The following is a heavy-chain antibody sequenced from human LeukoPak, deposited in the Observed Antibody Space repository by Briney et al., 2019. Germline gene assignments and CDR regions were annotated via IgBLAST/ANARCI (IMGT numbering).Heavy chain of an antibody. Sequence: ASVKVSCKASGYTFTKLGVSWLGQAPGQGLEWLGWFSAYNGNTNYAQKFQGRVTLTTDTSTSTAYLELTSMRSDDTDVYFCARDDPQYRNRGYSGYGTFDYWGQGTLVTVSS. CDR3: ARDDPQYRNRGYSGYGTFDY. CDR1: GYTFTKLG. D-gene: IGHD5-12*01. J-gene: IGHJ4*02. CDR2: FSAYNGNT. V-gene: IGHV1-18*01.